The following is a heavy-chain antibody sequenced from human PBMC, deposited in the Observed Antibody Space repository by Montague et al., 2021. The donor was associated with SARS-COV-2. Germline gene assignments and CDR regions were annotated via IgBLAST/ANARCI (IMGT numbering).Heavy chain of an antibody. V-gene: IGHV4-39*01. J-gene: IGHJ6*02. CDR2: IYYSGST. CDR1: GGSISSSSYY. D-gene: IGHD2-15*01. Sequence: SETLSLTCTVSGGSISSSSYYWGWIRLPPGKGPEWIGSIYYSGSTYYNPSLKSRVTISVDTSKNQFSLKLSSVTAADTAVYYCARQGDIVVVVAATEIHYYYGMDVWGQGTTVTVSS. CDR3: ARQGDIVVVVAATEIHYYYGMDV.